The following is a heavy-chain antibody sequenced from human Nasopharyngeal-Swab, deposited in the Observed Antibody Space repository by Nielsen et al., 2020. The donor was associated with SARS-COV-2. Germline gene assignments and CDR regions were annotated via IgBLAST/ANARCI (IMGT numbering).Heavy chain of an antibody. CDR1: GFTFSSYT. CDR3: GRYGGGDYVVDY. J-gene: IGHJ4*02. V-gene: IGHV3-21*01. CDR2: ISSSSSRI. D-gene: IGHD4-17*01. Sequence: ETLSLTCAASGFTFSSYTMNWVRQAPGKGLEWVSSISSSSSRIYYADSVKGRFTISRDNAKNSLYLQMNSLRADDTAVYYCGRYGGGDYVVDYWGQGTLVTVSS.